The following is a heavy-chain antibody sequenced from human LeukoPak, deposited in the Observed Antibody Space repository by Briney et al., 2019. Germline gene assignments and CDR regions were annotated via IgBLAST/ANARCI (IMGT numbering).Heavy chain of an antibody. J-gene: IGHJ6*02. V-gene: IGHV3-9*01. CDR1: GFTFDDYA. Sequence: GRSLRLSCAASGFTFDDYAMHWVRQAPGKGLEWVSGISWNSGSIGYADSVKGRFTISRDNSKNTLYLQMNSLRAEDTAVYYCAKDLRDYGDYVPFYYYYYGMDVWGQGTTVTVSS. CDR3: AKDLRDYGDYVPFYYYYYGMDV. CDR2: ISWNSGSI. D-gene: IGHD4-17*01.